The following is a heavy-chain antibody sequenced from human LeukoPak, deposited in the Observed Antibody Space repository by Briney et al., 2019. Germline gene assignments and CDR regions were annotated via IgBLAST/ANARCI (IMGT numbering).Heavy chain of an antibody. D-gene: IGHD2-2*01. V-gene: IGHV3-23*01. CDR1: GFAFSSYA. J-gene: IGHJ4*02. CDR3: AKGGAGYCSSTSCLYYFDY. CDR2: ISGSGDST. Sequence: GGSLRLSCAASGFAFSSYAMNWVRQAPGKGLEWVSTISGSGDSTYYADSVKGRFTISRDNSKNTLLLQMNSLRAEDTAVYYCAKGGAGYCSSTSCLYYFDYWGQGTLVTVST.